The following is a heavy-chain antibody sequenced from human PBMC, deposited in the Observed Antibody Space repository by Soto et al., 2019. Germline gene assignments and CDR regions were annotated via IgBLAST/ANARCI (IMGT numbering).Heavy chain of an antibody. V-gene: IGHV3-11*01. CDR1: GFTFSDYY. J-gene: IGHJ6*02. CDR2: IASRDPTA. Sequence: QVQLVESGGGLVRPGGSLRLSCATSGFTFSDYYMSWIRQAPGKGLEWVSYIASRDPTAYYADSVRGRFTISRDNARNLLYMQMDNLRADDTAVYYCAREKSSRYYGMDVWGQGTTVTVSS. CDR3: AREKSSRYYGMDV. D-gene: IGHD3-22*01.